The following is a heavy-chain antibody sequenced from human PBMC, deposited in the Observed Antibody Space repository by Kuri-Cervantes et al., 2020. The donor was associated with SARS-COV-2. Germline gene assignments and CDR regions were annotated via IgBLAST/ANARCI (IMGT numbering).Heavy chain of an antibody. CDR1: GFTFGDYA. CDR2: IYSGGST. J-gene: IGHJ5*02. V-gene: IGHV3-66*02. D-gene: IGHD6-13*01. CDR3: ARDRAAAAGDARFDP. Sequence: GGSLRLSCTASGFTFGDYAMSWVRQAPGKGLEWVSVIYSGGSTYYADSVKGRFTISRDNSKNTLYLQMNSLRAEDTAVYYCARDRAAAAGDARFDPWGQGTLVTVSS.